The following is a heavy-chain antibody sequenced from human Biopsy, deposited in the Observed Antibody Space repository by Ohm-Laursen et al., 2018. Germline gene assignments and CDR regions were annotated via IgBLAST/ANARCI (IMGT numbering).Heavy chain of an antibody. J-gene: IGHJ2*01. CDR1: GDSISSYY. CDR2: VYYTGST. V-gene: IGHV4-59*01. CDR3: ARDRGYYSDRTVPGYFDL. Sequence: SETLSLTCTVSGDSISSYYWSWIRQPPGKGLQWIGYVYYTGSTDYNPSIQSRVTISVDTSKNHISLRLRSVTAADTAIYYCARDRGYYSDRTVPGYFDLWGRGTLVTVSS. D-gene: IGHD3-22*01.